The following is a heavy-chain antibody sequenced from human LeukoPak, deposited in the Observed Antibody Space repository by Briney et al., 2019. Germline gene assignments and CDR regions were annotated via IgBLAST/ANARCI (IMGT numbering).Heavy chain of an antibody. Sequence: SETLSLTCTVSGVSINSHYLNWIRQPPGKGLEWIGYIYGSGRTNYNPSLKSRVAISLDTSRNQFSLKLTSVTAADTALYYCARRGNWGFFDYWGQGILVSVSS. J-gene: IGHJ4*02. CDR2: IYGSGRT. CDR3: ARRGNWGFFDY. D-gene: IGHD7-27*01. V-gene: IGHV4-4*09. CDR1: GVSINSHY.